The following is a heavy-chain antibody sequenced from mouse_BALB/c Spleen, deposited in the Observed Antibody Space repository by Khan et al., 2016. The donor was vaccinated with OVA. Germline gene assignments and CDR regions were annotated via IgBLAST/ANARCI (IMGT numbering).Heavy chain of an antibody. J-gene: IGHJ3*01. CDR3: ARGRAY. D-gene: IGHD3-3*01. CDR2: ISYSGRT. V-gene: IGHV3-2*02. Sequence: LQESGPGLVKPSQSLSLTCTVTGYSITSDYAWNWIRQFPGNKLEWMGYISYSGRTNYTPSLKSRISITRDTSKNQFFLQLNSVTTEDTATYYCARGRAYWGQGTLVTVSA. CDR1: GYSITSDYA.